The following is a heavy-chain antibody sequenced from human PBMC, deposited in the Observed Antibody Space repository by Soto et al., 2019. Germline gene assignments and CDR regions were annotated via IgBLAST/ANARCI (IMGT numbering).Heavy chain of an antibody. V-gene: IGHV2-5*02. Sequence: QITLKESGPTLVKPTQTLTLTCTFSGFSLSTSGVGVGWIRQPPGKALEWLALIYWDDDKRYSPSLKSRLTITTDTSKNQVVLTMTNMDPVDTATYYCAHRGLRLVLDYWGQGTLVTVSS. CDR3: AHRGLRLVLDY. D-gene: IGHD6-19*01. CDR1: GFSLSTSGVG. CDR2: IYWDDDK. J-gene: IGHJ4*02.